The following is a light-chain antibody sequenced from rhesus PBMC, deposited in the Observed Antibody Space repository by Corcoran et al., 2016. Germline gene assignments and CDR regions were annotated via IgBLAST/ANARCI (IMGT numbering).Light chain of an antibody. CDR2: EVT. CDR3: ASYAGSDTFV. J-gene: IGLJ6*01. Sequence: QAAPTQPRSVSGSPGQMVTISCTGTNSDIGGYNYVSWYQQRPNTAPKFLIYEVTKRPSGVSDRFSASKSGNTASLTISGLQAEDEADYYCASYAGSDTFVFGGGTKLTVL. V-gene: IGLV2-32*02. CDR1: NSDIGGYNY.